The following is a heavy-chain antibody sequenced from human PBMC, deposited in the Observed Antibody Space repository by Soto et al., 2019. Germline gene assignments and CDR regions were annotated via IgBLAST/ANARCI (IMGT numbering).Heavy chain of an antibody. D-gene: IGHD3-10*01. CDR1: GYTFSGFY. V-gene: IGHV1-2*02. J-gene: IGHJ4*02. CDR2: ITPNTGGT. Sequence: ASVKVSCKASGYTFSGFYIHWMRQAPGQGLEWMGWITPNTGGTNSAQKFQGRVTMTRDMSITTVYMELSSLRSDDTAVYYCARLGSVYELDYWGQGTLVTVSS. CDR3: ARLGSVYELDY.